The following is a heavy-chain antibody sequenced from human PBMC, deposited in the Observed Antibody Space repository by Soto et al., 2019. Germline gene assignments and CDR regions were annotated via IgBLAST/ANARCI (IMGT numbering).Heavy chain of an antibody. V-gene: IGHV1-18*01. CDR1: GYTFTSYG. CDR2: ISAYNGNT. J-gene: IGHJ4*02. CDR3: ARLITAAGYLYYFDY. D-gene: IGHD6-13*01. Sequence: QVPLVQSGAEVKKPGASVKVSCKASGYTFTSYGISWVRQAPGQGLEWMGWISAYNGNTNYAQKLQGRVTMTTDTSTSTAYMELRSLRSDDTAVYYCARLITAAGYLYYFDYWGQGTLVTVSS.